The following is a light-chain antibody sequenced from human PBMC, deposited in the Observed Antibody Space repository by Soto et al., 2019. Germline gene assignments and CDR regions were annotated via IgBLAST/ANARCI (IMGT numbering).Light chain of an antibody. CDR1: SSDVGGYNF. V-gene: IGLV2-14*01. J-gene: IGLJ1*01. Sequence: QSVLTQPASVSGSPGQSITISCTGTSSDVGGYNFVSWYQQYPGKAPKLIIFDVSNRPSGVSDRFSGPKSGDTASLTISGLHTEDEADYYCNSYTSSSRPNYVFGTGTKVTVL. CDR3: NSYTSSSRPNYV. CDR2: DVS.